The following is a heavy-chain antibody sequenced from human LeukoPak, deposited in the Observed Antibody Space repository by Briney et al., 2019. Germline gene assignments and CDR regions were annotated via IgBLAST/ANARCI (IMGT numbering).Heavy chain of an antibody. CDR1: EVTFSNYS. D-gene: IGHD1-26*01. Sequence: HPGRCLRLSCTATEVTFSNYSVHWVRQAPCKGLEWVAVIWYDGSNKYYADSVKGRFTISRDNSKNTLYLQMNSLRAEDTAVYYCAKVIRDTGSYYHPLDYWGQGTLVAVSS. V-gene: IGHV3-33*06. J-gene: IGHJ4*02. CDR2: IWYDGSNK. CDR3: AKVIRDTGSYYHPLDY.